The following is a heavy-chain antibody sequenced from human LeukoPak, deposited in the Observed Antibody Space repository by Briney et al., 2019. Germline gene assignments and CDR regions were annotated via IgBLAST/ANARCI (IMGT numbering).Heavy chain of an antibody. Sequence: PGGALRLSCAASGFTFDDYDMSWVRQVPGKGLEWVSGIIWNGGGTGYADSVKGRFTISRDNAKNSLYLQMNSLRAEDTALYHCATGRGRRALAQGGYWGQGILVTVSS. J-gene: IGHJ4*02. CDR2: IIWNGGGT. D-gene: IGHD3-16*01. V-gene: IGHV3-20*01. CDR3: ATGRGRRALAQGGY. CDR1: GFTFDDYD.